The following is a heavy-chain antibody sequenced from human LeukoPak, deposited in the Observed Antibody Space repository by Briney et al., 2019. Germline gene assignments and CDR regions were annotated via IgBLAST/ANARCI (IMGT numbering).Heavy chain of an antibody. CDR1: GGSISSYY. CDR2: IYYSGST. Sequence: SETLSLTCTVSGGSISSYYWSWIRPPPGKGLEWIGYIYYSGSTNYNPSLKSRVTISVDTSKNQFSLKLSSVTAADTAVYYCARLLGAVAGTRWFDPWGQGTLVTVSS. V-gene: IGHV4-59*08. D-gene: IGHD6-19*01. J-gene: IGHJ5*02. CDR3: ARLLGAVAGTRWFDP.